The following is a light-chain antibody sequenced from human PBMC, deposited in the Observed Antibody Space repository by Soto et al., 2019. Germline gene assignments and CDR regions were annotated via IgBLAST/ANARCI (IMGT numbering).Light chain of an antibody. CDR3: QQYYSYTLT. Sequence: AIRMTQSPSSLSASTGDRVTITCRASQGISSYLAWYQQKPGKAPKLLIYAASTLQSGVPSRFSGSGSGTDFTLTISCLQSEDFATYYCQQYYSYTLTFGGGTKVAIK. CDR2: AAS. V-gene: IGKV1-8*01. CDR1: QGISSY. J-gene: IGKJ4*01.